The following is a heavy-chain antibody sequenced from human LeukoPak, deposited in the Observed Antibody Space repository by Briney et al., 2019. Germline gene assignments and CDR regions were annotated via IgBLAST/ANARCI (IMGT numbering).Heavy chain of an antibody. Sequence: PSETLSLTCTVSGYSISSTYYWGWIRQPPGKGLEWIGSIYYTGSTFYNPSLKSRVTISADTSKNQLSLKLSSVTAADTAVYYCARHPGSHCSTATCYTGGVFDYWGQGTLVTVSS. V-gene: IGHV4-38-2*02. J-gene: IGHJ4*02. CDR1: GYSISSTYY. CDR2: IYYTGST. D-gene: IGHD2-2*01. CDR3: ARHPGSHCSTATCYTGGVFDY.